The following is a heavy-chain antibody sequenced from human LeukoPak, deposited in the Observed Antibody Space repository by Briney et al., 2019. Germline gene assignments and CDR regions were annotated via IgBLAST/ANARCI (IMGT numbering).Heavy chain of an antibody. Sequence: PSQTLSLTCTVSGNSISSGDNYWSWIRQPPGKGLEWIGEINHSGSTNYNPSLKSRVTISVDTSKNQFSLKLSSVTAADTAVYYCARWLAVAGTFDYWGQGTLVTVSS. V-gene: IGHV4-30-4*08. J-gene: IGHJ4*02. D-gene: IGHD6-19*01. CDR2: INHSGST. CDR1: GNSISSGDNY. CDR3: ARWLAVAGTFDY.